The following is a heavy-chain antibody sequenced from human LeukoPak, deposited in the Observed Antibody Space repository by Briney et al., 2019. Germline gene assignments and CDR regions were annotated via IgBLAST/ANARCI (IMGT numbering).Heavy chain of an antibody. Sequence: LVASVKVSCKASGYTFTGYYMHWVRQAPGQGLEWMGWINPNSGGTNYAQKFQGRVTMTRDTSISTAYMELSRLRSDDTAVYYCARVLDMVRGLPGHLRVGYWGQGTLVTVSS. D-gene: IGHD3-10*01. CDR2: INPNSGGT. V-gene: IGHV1-2*03. J-gene: IGHJ4*02. CDR3: ARVLDMVRGLPGHLRVGY. CDR1: GYTFTGYY.